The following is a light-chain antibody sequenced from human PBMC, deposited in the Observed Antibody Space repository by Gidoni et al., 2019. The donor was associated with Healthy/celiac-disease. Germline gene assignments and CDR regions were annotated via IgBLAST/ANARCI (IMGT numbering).Light chain of an antibody. V-gene: IGKV4-1*01. CDR1: RTVLYSSNNRNY. CDR3: QQYYSSPPT. CDR2: WAS. J-gene: IGKJ1*01. Sequence: DIVMTQSPDSLAVSLGERATINCKSSRTVLYSSNNRNYLAWYQQQPGQPPKLLISWASTRESGVPDRFSGSGSGTDFTLTISSLQAEDVAVYYCQQYYSSPPTFGQGTKVEIK.